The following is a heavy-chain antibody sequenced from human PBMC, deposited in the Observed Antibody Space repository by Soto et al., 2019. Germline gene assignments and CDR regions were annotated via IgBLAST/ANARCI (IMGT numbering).Heavy chain of an antibody. D-gene: IGHD3-22*01. CDR2: IYHSGST. V-gene: IGHV4-30-2*01. CDR1: GGSISSGGYS. CDR3: VRDYDSSGYYGWPYAFDI. Sequence: TSETLSLTCAVSGGSISSGGYSWSWIRQPPGKGLEWIGYIYHSGSTYYNPSLKSRVTISVDRSKNQFSLKLSSVTAADTAVYYCVRDYDSSGYYGWPYAFDIWGQGTMVTVSS. J-gene: IGHJ3*02.